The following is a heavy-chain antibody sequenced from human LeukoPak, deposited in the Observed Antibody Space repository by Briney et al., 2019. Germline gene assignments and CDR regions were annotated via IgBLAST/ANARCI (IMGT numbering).Heavy chain of an antibody. V-gene: IGHV1-69*05. CDR2: IIPIFGTA. CDR1: GGTFISYA. Sequence: SVKVSCKASGGTFISYAISWVRQAPGQGREWMGRIIPIFGTANYAQKFQGRVTITTDESTSTAYMELSSLRSEDTAVYYCARGSGDLYGDYAFDIWGQGTMVTVSS. J-gene: IGHJ3*02. D-gene: IGHD4-17*01. CDR3: ARGSGDLYGDYAFDI.